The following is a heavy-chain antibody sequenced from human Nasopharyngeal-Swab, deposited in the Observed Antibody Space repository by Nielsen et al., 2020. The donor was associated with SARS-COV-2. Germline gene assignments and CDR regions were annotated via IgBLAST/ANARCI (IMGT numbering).Heavy chain of an antibody. CDR1: GFTFSDSA. CDR3: TRCGGGCYSGRDY. J-gene: IGHJ4*02. D-gene: IGHD2-15*01. V-gene: IGHV3-73*01. Sequence: GGSLRLSCAASGFTFSDSAIHWVRQASGEGLEWVARIRSKGNNYATAYSASVKGGFIIFRDDPTNTAYLQMNSLKTKDTAMYYCTRCGGGCYSGRDYWGQGTLVTVSS. CDR2: IRSKGNNYAT.